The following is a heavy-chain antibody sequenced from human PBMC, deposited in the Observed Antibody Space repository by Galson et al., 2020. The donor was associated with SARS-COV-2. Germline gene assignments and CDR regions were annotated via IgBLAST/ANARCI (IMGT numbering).Heavy chain of an antibody. CDR2: NYWNDGT. CDR1: GFSLTPSGEG. V-gene: IGHV2-5*01. Sequence: SGPTLVKPTQTLTLTCTFSGFSLTPSGEGVGWIRQPPGNALESLSLNYWNDGTRYRPSPKSRLTITKDTSQNQVVLIMTNMDPVDTATYYCVYRGGQAAIGRTFDYWGQGTLVTVSS. D-gene: IGHD6-13*01. J-gene: IGHJ4*02. CDR3: VYRGGQAAIGRTFDY.